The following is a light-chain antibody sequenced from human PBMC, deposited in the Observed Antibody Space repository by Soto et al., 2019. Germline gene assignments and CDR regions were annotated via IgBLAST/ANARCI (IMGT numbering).Light chain of an antibody. CDR2: DVS. Sequence: QSVLTQPPSVSGSPGQSVAISCTGTSSDVGSYNRVSWYQQPPGTAPKLMIYDVSNRPSGVPDRFSGSKSGNTASLTISGLQAEDEADYYCNSFTTSSTYVFGTGTKLTVL. CDR3: NSFTTSSTYV. J-gene: IGLJ1*01. CDR1: SSDVGSYNR. V-gene: IGLV2-18*02.